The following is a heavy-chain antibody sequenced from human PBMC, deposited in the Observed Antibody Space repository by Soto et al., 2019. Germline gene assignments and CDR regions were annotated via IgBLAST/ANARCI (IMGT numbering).Heavy chain of an antibody. CDR2: IYYSGST. V-gene: IGHV4-59*01. Sequence: SETLSLTCTVSGGSINSYHWSWIRQPPGKGLEWIGYIYYSGSTNYNPSLKSRVTISVDTSKNQFSLKLSSVTAADTAVYYCARAVFGSGSFYYYYGMDVWGQGTTVTVSS. CDR1: GGSINSYH. J-gene: IGHJ6*02. D-gene: IGHD3-10*01. CDR3: ARAVFGSGSFYYYYGMDV.